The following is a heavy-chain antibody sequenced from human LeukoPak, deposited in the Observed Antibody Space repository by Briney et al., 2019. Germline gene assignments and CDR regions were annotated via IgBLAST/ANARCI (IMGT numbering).Heavy chain of an antibody. Sequence: SETLSLTCAVYGDSFNEYYWSWVRQPPEKALEWIGEINHSGSTNYNPSLKSRVTISVDKSLRQFFLRLSPVTAADTAVYYCARERASNNYYNYFDPWGQGTQVTVSS. CDR3: ARERASNNYYNYFDP. CDR2: INHSGST. V-gene: IGHV4-34*01. D-gene: IGHD1-1*01. CDR1: GDSFNEYY. J-gene: IGHJ5*02.